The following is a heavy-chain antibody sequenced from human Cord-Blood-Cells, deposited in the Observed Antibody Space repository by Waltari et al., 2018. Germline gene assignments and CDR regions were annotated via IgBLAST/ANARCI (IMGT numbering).Heavy chain of an antibody. Sequence: QVQLVESGGGVVQPWRSLRLSCAASGFTFSSSALHWVRQAPGKGLEWVAVISYDGSNKYYADSVKGRFTISRDNSKNTLYLQMNSLRAEDTAVYYCASTPLVSFVVRGVIIDYWGQGTLVTVSS. J-gene: IGHJ4*02. CDR3: ASTPLVSFVVRGVIIDY. D-gene: IGHD3-10*01. V-gene: IGHV3-30*04. CDR2: ISYDGSNK. CDR1: GFTFSSSA.